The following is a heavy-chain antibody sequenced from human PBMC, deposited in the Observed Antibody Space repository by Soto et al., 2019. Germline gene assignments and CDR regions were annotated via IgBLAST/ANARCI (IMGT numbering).Heavy chain of an antibody. CDR3: AKSLRTTAATGNWFDP. Sequence: EVQVLESGGGLVQPGGSLRLSCIASGLTLSNYAMTWVRQAPGRGQEWVSTVTGSGSTYYADSVKGRFTIFRDNSKNMLYLQMNRLRAEATAIYYCAKSLRTTAATGNWFDPWGQASQVTVSS. CDR1: GLTLSNYA. CDR2: VTGSGST. J-gene: IGHJ5*02. V-gene: IGHV3-23*01. D-gene: IGHD4-17*01.